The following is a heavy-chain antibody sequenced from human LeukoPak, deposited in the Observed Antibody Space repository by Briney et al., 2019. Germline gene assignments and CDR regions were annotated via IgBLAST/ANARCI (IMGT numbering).Heavy chain of an antibody. J-gene: IGHJ4*02. D-gene: IGHD3-10*01. V-gene: IGHV3-21*06. CDR1: GFTFSYFS. Sequence: GGSLRLSCAASGFTFSYFSMNSVRQAPGRGLKWVSGIGSGRNYINYADSVKGRFTISRDNAKSSLHLQMNSLRAEDTAVYYCARDSFGDYIDFWGQGTQVTVSS. CDR3: ARDSFGDYIDF. CDR2: IGSGRNYI.